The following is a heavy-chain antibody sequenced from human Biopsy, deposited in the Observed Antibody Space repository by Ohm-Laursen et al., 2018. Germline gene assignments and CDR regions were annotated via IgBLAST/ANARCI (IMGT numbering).Heavy chain of an antibody. J-gene: IGHJ4*02. D-gene: IGHD2/OR15-2a*01. V-gene: IGHV4-4*07. CDR1: GASMTGYF. Sequence: TLSLTCTVSGASMTGYFWTWVRQPAGKGLEWIGHIYTIGDTTYNPSLESRVTMSVDTSKNQFSLRLNSVTAADTAVYYCARGMRTTGWPYFDYWGQGILVTVSS. CDR3: ARGMRTTGWPYFDY. CDR2: IYTIGDT.